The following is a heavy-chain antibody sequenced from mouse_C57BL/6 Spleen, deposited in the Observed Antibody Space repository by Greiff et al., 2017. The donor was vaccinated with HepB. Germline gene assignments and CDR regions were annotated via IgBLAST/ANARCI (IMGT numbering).Heavy chain of an antibody. V-gene: IGHV1-15*01. CDR2: IDPETGGT. Sequence: QVQLKQSGAELVRPGASVTLSCKASGYTFTDYEMHWVKQTPVHGLEWIGAIDPETGGTAYNQKFKGKAILTADKSSSTAYMELRSLTSEDSAVYYCTRSPITTVVAMDYWGQGTTLTVSS. D-gene: IGHD1-1*01. J-gene: IGHJ2*01. CDR3: TRSPITTVVAMDY. CDR1: GYTFTDYE.